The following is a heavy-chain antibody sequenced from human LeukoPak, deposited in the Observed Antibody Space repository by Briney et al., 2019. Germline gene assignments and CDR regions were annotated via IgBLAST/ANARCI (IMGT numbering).Heavy chain of an antibody. CDR2: ISGSGGNT. CDR3: AKESYCSGGSCPLDY. D-gene: IGHD2-15*01. V-gene: IGHV3-23*01. CDR1: GFTFSNYA. Sequence: GGSLRLSCAASGFTFSNYAMSWVRQAPGKGLEWVSAISGSGGNTYYADSVKGRFTISRDNSKNTLYLQMNSLRAEDTAVYYCAKESYCSGGSCPLDYWGQGTLVTVSS. J-gene: IGHJ4*02.